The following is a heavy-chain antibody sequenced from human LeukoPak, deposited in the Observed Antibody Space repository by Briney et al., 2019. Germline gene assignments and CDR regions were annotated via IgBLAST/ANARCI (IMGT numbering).Heavy chain of an antibody. CDR2: IKQDGSEK. D-gene: IGHD6-13*01. J-gene: IGHJ6*02. V-gene: IGHV3-7*01. CDR3: ARVGAASGTPYYYGMDV. CDR1: GFTFSSYW. Sequence: PGGSLRLSCAASGFTFSSYWMSWVRQAPGKGLEWVANIKQDGSEKYYVDSVKGRFTISRDNAKNSLYLQMNSLRAEDTAVYYCARVGAASGTPYYYGMDVWGQGTTVTVSS.